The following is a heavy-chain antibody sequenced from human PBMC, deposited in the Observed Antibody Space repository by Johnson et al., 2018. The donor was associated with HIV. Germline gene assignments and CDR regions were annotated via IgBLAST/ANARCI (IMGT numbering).Heavy chain of an antibody. CDR2: ISYDGSNK. V-gene: IGHV3-30*04. D-gene: IGHD6-13*01. J-gene: IGHJ3*02. CDR1: GFTFSSYA. CDR3: ARRKIAAAGRDAFDI. Sequence: QVQLVESGGGVVQPGRSLRLSCAASGFTFSSYAMHWVRQAPGTGLEWVAVISYDGSNKYYADSVKGRFTISRDNSKNTLYLQMNSLRAEDTAVYYCARRKIAAAGRDAFDIWGQGTMVTVSS.